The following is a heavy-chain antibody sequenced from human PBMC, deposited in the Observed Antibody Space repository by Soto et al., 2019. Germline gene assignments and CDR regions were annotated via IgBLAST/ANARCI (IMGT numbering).Heavy chain of an antibody. V-gene: IGHV3-23*01. J-gene: IGHJ4*02. CDR1: FSMYS. Sequence: GGSLRLSCNFSFSMYSMDWVRQAPGKGLEWVSAISGSSGSTNYADSVKGRFTISRDNSKNSLYLQMNSLRAEDTAVYYCATEVGATTFDYWGQGTLVTVSS. CDR2: ISGSSGST. CDR3: ATEVGATTFDY. D-gene: IGHD1-26*01.